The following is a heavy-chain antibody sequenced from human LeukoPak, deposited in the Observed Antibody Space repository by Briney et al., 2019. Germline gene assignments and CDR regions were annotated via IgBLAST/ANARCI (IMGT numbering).Heavy chain of an antibody. CDR2: INSDGIST. D-gene: IGHD3-10*01. CDR1: GFTFSSYW. CDR3: STGSGQAFDI. V-gene: IGHV3-74*01. Sequence: GGSLRLSCAASGFTFSSYWMHWVRQVPGKGLVWVSRINSDGISTSYPDSVNGRLTISRENAKNTMYVQMNSLRAEDTAVYYCSTGSGQAFDIWGRGTMVTVSS. J-gene: IGHJ3*02.